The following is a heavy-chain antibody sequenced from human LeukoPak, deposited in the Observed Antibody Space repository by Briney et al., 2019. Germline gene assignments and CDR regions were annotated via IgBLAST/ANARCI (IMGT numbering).Heavy chain of an antibody. CDR2: IYSGGST. D-gene: IGHD1-1*01. CDR1: AFSVSDNY. V-gene: IGHV3-66*01. CDR3: VRVATGDWYFGL. Sequence: GGSLRLSCAASAFSVSDNYMSWVRQAPGKGLEWVSVIYSGGSTEYADSVKGRFTISRDNAKNTLYLQMNSLSAEDTAVYYCVRVATGDWYFGLWGRGTLVTVSS. J-gene: IGHJ2*01.